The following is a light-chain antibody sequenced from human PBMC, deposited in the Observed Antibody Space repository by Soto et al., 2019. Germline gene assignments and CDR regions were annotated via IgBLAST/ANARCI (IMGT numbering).Light chain of an antibody. Sequence: EIVLTQSPATLSLSPGGRATLSCRASQTISSYLAWFQQKPGQAPRLLIYDASNRATGIPARFSGGGSGTDFTLTISSLEPEDFAVYYCQQRSHWPITFGQGTRLEI. CDR2: DAS. CDR1: QTISSY. CDR3: QQRSHWPIT. V-gene: IGKV3-11*01. J-gene: IGKJ5*01.